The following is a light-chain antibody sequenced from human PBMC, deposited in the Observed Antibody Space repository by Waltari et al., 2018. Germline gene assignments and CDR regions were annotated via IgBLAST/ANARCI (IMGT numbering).Light chain of an antibody. V-gene: IGKV3-11*01. Sequence: EIVLTQSPATLSLSPGEGATLSCRASQSVSSYLAWYQQKPVQAPRLLIYDASNRATGIPARFSGSGSGTDFTLTISSLEPEDFAVYYCQQRSSWPITFGQGTRLEIK. CDR1: QSVSSY. J-gene: IGKJ5*01. CDR3: QQRSSWPIT. CDR2: DAS.